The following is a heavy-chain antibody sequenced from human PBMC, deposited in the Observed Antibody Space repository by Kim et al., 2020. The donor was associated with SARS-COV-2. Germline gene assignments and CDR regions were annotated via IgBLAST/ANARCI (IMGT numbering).Heavy chain of an antibody. CDR2: ICITGGNT. V-gene: IGHV3-23*01. CDR3: TKRTSGAWPFDY. D-gene: IGHD2-2*01. J-gene: IGHJ4*02. CDR1: GFTFTSYA. Sequence: GGSLRLSCEASGFTFTSYAMTWVRQAPVKGLEWVASICITGGNTYYAYSVKGRFTISRDNSRDTLFLHMNSLRAEDTAVYYCTKRTSGAWPFDYWGQGTLVTVSS.